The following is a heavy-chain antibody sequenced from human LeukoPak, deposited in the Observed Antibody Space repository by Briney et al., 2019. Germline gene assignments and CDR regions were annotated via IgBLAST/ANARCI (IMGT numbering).Heavy chain of an antibody. CDR3: ARRSPTYYYDSSGYGFSDY. J-gene: IGHJ4*02. V-gene: IGHV1-2*02. Sequence: ASVKVSCKASGYTFTGYYMHWVRQAPGQGLEWMGWINPNSGGTNYAQKFQGRVTMTRDTSISTAYMELSRLRSDDTAVYYCARRSPTYYYDSSGYGFSDYWGQGILVTVSS. CDR2: INPNSGGT. CDR1: GYTFTGYY. D-gene: IGHD3-22*01.